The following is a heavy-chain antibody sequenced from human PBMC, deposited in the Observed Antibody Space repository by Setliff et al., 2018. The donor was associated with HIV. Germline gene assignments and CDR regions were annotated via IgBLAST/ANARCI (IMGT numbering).Heavy chain of an antibody. Sequence: GGSLRLSCAASGFTFSTTRMYWVRQAPGKGLVWVSRINTDGSSTTYADSVKGRFTISRDNAKNTLYLQMNSLRAEDTAVYYCARARGTSWPFDYWGQGTLVTVSS. V-gene: IGHV3-74*01. J-gene: IGHJ4*02. CDR1: GFTFSTTR. D-gene: IGHD6-13*01. CDR3: ARARGTSWPFDY. CDR2: INTDGSST.